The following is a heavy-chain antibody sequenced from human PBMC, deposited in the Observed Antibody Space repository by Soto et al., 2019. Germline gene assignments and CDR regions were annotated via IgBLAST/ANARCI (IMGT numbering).Heavy chain of an antibody. D-gene: IGHD3-10*01. CDR2: IYYSGST. Sequence: SETLSLTCTVSGGSISSGDYYWSWIRQPPGKGLEWIGYIYYSGSTYYNPSLKSRVTISVDTSKNQFSLKLSSVTAADTAVYYCARETLTPYGDYYGSGSYYYFDYWGQGTLVTVSS. CDR1: GGSISSGDYY. CDR3: ARETLTPYGDYYGSGSYYYFDY. J-gene: IGHJ4*02. V-gene: IGHV4-30-4*01.